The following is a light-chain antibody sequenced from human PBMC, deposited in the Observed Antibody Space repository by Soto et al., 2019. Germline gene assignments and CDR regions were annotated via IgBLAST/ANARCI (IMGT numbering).Light chain of an antibody. CDR3: QPQGTSPIT. CDR1: QTVIRKY. V-gene: IGKV3-20*01. CDR2: GAS. J-gene: IGKJ5*01. Sequence: DIVLTQTQDTLSLSPGERETVACMASQTVIRKYLAWHTKKPGQTPRLIVYGASSRATGIPDRLRGTSSGTDLTLPLGRLEPEEWAVHYGQPQGTSPITFGQGTRLEIK.